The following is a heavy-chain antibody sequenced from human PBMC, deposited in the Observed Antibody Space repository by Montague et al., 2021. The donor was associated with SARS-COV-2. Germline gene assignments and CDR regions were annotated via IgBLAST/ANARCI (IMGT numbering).Heavy chain of an antibody. Sequence: STYYADYVKGRFTIPRDNSKSTLYLQMNSLRAEDTAVYYCAKRYCSGGSCYSGFYTWGQGTLVTVSA. CDR3: AKRYCSGGSCYSGFYT. J-gene: IGHJ5*02. CDR2: ST. V-gene: IGHV3-23*01. D-gene: IGHD2-15*01.